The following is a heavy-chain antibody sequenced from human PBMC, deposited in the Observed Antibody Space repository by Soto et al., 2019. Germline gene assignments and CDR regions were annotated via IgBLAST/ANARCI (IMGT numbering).Heavy chain of an antibody. V-gene: IGHV3-33*01. Sequence: PGGSLRLSCAASGFTFSSYGMHWVRQAPGKGLEWVAVIWYDGSNKYYADSVKGRFTISRDNSKNTLSLQMNSLRVEDTAVYHCARRYYYDSSGSYMDFWGQGTMVTVSS. CDR3: ARRYYYDSSGSYMDF. J-gene: IGHJ4*02. CDR2: IWYDGSNK. D-gene: IGHD3-22*01. CDR1: GFTFSSYG.